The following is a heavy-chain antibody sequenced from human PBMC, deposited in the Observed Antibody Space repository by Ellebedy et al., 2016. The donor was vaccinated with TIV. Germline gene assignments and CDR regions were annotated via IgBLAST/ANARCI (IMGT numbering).Heavy chain of an antibody. CDR3: ARRDYYDSSGPKGAFDI. D-gene: IGHD3-22*01. V-gene: IGHV4-61*08. Sequence: MPSETLSLTCTVSGGSVSSGGYYWSWIRQPPGKGLEWIGYIYYSGSTNYNPSLKSRVTISVDTSKNQFYLKLSSVTAADTAVYYCARRDYYDSSGPKGAFDIWGQGTMVTVSS. CDR1: GGSVSSGGYY. CDR2: IYYSGST. J-gene: IGHJ3*02.